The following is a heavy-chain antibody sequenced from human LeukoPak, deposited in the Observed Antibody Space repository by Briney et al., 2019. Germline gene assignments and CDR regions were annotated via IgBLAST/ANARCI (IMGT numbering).Heavy chain of an antibody. CDR1: GFTFSSYA. CDR2: ISYDGSNK. V-gene: IGHV3-30-3*01. D-gene: IGHD1-26*01. J-gene: IGHJ2*01. CDR3: ARERGQWELLHWYFDL. Sequence: PGGSLRLSCAASGFTFSSYAMHWVRQAPGKGLEWVAVISYDGSNKYYADSVKGRFTISRDNSKNTLYLQMNSLRAEDTAVYYCARERGQWELLHWYFDLWGRGTLVTVSS.